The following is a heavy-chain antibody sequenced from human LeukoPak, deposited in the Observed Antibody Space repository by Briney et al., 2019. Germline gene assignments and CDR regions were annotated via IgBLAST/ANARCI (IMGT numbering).Heavy chain of an antibody. D-gene: IGHD3-9*01. V-gene: IGHV3-23*01. J-gene: IGHJ4*02. CDR3: GIWGDYDVLTGYYVPDY. CDR2: IIGSGTNR. Sequence: HPGQSMRLSSVASGFTLSNYAMSWVRQAPGKGLEWVSAIIGSGTNRYYTDSLRGRFTTSRDNSKKPVFLQRNSVRHEDTAIYYCGIWGDYDVLTGYYVPDYWGQGTLVSVAS. CDR1: GFTLSNYA.